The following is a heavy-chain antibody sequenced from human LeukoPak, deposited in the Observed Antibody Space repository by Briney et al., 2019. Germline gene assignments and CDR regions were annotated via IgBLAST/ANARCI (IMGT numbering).Heavy chain of an antibody. Sequence: GGSLRLSCAASGFTVSSNYMSWVRQAPGKGLEWVSAISGSGDGTYYADSVRGRFTISRDNSKNTLYLQMNSLRAEDTTVYYCAKGIPYTGYVGDCWGQGTLVSVSS. V-gene: IGHV3-23*01. CDR3: AKGIPYTGYVGDC. CDR1: GFTVSSNY. J-gene: IGHJ4*02. CDR2: ISGSGDGT. D-gene: IGHD5-12*01.